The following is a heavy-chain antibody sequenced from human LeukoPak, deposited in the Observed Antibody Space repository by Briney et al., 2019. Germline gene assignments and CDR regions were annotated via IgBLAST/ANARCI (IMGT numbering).Heavy chain of an antibody. CDR1: GYTFTGYY. V-gene: IGHV1-2*02. J-gene: IGHJ4*02. D-gene: IGHD1-26*01. Sequence: ASVKVSCKASGYTFTGYYMHRVRQAPGQGLEWMGWINPNSGGTNYAQKFQGRVTMTRDTSISTAYMELSRLRSDDTAVYYCAREGVVGATGDDFDYWGQGTLVTVSS. CDR2: INPNSGGT. CDR3: AREGVVGATGDDFDY.